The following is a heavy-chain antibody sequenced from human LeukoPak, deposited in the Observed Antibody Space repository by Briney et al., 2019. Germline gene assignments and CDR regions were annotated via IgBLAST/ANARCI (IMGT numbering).Heavy chain of an antibody. Sequence: ASVKVSCKASGGTFSSYAISWVRQAPGQGLEWMGGIIPIFGTANYAQKFQGRVTITADESTSTAYMELSSLRSEDTAVYYCARLVGSYSSYYYYGMDVWGQGTTVTVSS. D-gene: IGHD1-26*01. CDR1: GGTFSSYA. CDR2: IIPIFGTA. V-gene: IGHV1-69*13. CDR3: ARLVGSYSSYYYYGMDV. J-gene: IGHJ6*02.